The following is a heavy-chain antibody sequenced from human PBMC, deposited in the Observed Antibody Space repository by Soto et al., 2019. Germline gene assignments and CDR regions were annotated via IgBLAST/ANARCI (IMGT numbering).Heavy chain of an antibody. CDR1: GFTFSNYA. V-gene: IGHV3-23*01. D-gene: IGHD3-10*01. J-gene: IGHJ5*02. Sequence: EEQLLESGGDLVQPGGSLRLSCAASGFTFSNYAMGWVRQAPGKGLEWVSGLSGGANTRYYADSVRGRFTISRDNSKNTVYLQMNSVRVEDTAVYYCARWRSSLWFGELFSTWGQGTLVTVSS. CDR2: LSGGANTR. CDR3: ARWRSSLWFGELFST.